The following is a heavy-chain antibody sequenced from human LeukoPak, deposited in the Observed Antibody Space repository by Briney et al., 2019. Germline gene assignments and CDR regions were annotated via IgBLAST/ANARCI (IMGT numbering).Heavy chain of an antibody. CDR3: ARETAYYYGSGWFDP. CDR2: ISPSGDWT. CDR1: GFTFTNHP. D-gene: IGHD3-10*01. J-gene: IGHJ5*02. V-gene: IGHV3-64*02. Sequence: PGGSLRLSCAASGFTFTNHPMHWVRQASGKRLEYVSAISPSGDWTWYADSVKGRFTISRDNSKNTMYLQMGSLRPEDMGVYYCARETAYYYGSGWFDPWGQGTLVTVSS.